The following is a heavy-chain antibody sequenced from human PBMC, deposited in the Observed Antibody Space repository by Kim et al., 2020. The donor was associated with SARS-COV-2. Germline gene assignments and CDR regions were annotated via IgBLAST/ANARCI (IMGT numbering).Heavy chain of an antibody. CDR3: AGHTGSGYDYPYDP. J-gene: IGHJ5*02. D-gene: IGHD5-12*01. V-gene: IGHV4-39*01. Sequence: NPSLKSRVTISVETSKNQFSLKLSSVTAADTAVYYCAGHTGSGYDYPYDPWGQGTLVTVSS.